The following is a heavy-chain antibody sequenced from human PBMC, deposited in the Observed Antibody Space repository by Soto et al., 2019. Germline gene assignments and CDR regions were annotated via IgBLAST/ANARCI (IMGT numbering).Heavy chain of an antibody. Sequence: PSESLSLTCTVSGGSISSGGYYWSWIRQHPGKGLEWIGYIYYSGSTYYNPSLKSRVTISVDTSKNQFSLKLSSVTAADTAVYYCANNGGGSSDDAFDIWGQGTMVTVSS. V-gene: IGHV4-31*03. CDR2: IYYSGST. CDR3: ANNGGGSSDDAFDI. J-gene: IGHJ3*02. D-gene: IGHD3-22*01. CDR1: GGSISSGGYY.